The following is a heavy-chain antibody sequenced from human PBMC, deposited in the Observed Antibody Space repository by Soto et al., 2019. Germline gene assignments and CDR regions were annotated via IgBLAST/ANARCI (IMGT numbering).Heavy chain of an antibody. CDR1: GFTFGDYA. V-gene: IGHV3-49*03. CDR3: TRGLSPSYYDHVWGSYSF. D-gene: IGHD3-16*01. J-gene: IGHJ4*02. CDR2: IRSKAYGGTT. Sequence: PGGSLRLSCTASGFTFGDYAMSWFRQAPGKGLEWVGFIRSKAYGGTTEYAASVKGRFTISRDDSKSIAYLQMNSLKTEATAVYYCTRGLSPSYYDHVWGSYSFWGQATLVTVSS.